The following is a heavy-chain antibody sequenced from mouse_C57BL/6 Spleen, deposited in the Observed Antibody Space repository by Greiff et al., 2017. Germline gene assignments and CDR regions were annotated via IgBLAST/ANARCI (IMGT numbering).Heavy chain of an antibody. CDR3: ARTHITTVVEDAMDY. J-gene: IGHJ4*01. D-gene: IGHD1-1*01. CDR2: INPNNGGT. V-gene: IGHV1-18*01. Sequence: VQLKESGPELVKPGASVKIPCKASGYTFTDYNMDWVKLSHGKSLEWIGDINPNNGGTIYNQKFKGKATLTVDKSSSTAYMELRSLTSEDTAVYYCARTHITTVVEDAMDYWGQGTSVTVSS. CDR1: GYTFTDYN.